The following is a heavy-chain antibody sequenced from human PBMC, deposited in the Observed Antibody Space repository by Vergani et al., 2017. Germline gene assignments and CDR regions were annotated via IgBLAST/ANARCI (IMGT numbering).Heavy chain of an antibody. V-gene: IGHV3-21*01. Sequence: EVQLVESGGGLVKPGGSLRLSCAASGFTFSSYSMNWVRQAPGKGLEWVSSISSSSSYIYSANSVKGRFTISRDNAKNSLYLQMNSLRAEDTAVYYCARALDYGDYLSFDYWGQGTLVTVSS. CDR1: GFTFSSYS. J-gene: IGHJ4*02. CDR3: ARALDYGDYLSFDY. CDR2: ISSSSSYI. D-gene: IGHD4-17*01.